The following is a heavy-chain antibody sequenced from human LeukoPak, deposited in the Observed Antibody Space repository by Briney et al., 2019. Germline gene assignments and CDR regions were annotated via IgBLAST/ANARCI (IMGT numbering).Heavy chain of an antibody. Sequence: SETLSLTCTVSGGSISSSSYYWGWIHQPPGKGLECIGSIYYSGSTYYNPSLKSRVTISVDTSKNQFSLKLSSVTAADTAVYYCARDWLVGATTFDYWGQGTLVTVSS. CDR1: GGSISSSSYY. V-gene: IGHV4-39*07. CDR2: IYYSGST. D-gene: IGHD1-26*01. CDR3: ARDWLVGATTFDY. J-gene: IGHJ4*02.